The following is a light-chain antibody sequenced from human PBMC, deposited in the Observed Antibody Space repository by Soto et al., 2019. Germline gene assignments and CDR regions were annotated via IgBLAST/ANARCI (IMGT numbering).Light chain of an antibody. CDR2: XXT. V-gene: IGLV1-40*01. CDR3: SSYTSSNTLV. J-gene: IGLJ1*01. Sequence: QSVQTQPPSVSGAPGQRVTISCTGSSSNIGAGYDVHWYQHLPGTSXKLLXYXXTNRPSGLSDRFSGSKSGNTASLTISGLQAEDEADYYCSSYTSSNTLVFGSGTKVTVL. CDR1: SSNIGAGYD.